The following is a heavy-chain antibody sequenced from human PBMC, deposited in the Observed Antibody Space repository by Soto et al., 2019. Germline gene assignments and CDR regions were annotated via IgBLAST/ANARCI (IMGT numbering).Heavy chain of an antibody. CDR3: ARDMKGRNDAFDI. V-gene: IGHV1-69*13. CDR2: IIPIFGTA. J-gene: IGHJ3*02. D-gene: IGHD3-10*01. CDR1: GGTFSSYA. Sequence: SVKVSCKASGGTFSSYAISWGRQAPGQGLEWMGGIIPIFGTANYAQKFQGRVTITADESTSTAYMELSSLRSEDTAVYYCARDMKGRNDAFDIWGQGTMVTVSS.